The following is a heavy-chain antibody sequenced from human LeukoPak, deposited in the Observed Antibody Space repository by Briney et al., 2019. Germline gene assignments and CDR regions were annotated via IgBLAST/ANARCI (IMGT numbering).Heavy chain of an antibody. Sequence: ASVKVSCKASGYTFTGYYMHWVRQAPGQGLEWMGWINPNSGGTNYAQKFQSRVTMTRDTSNSTAYMELSRLRSDDTAVYYCARAAMVRGVPGWFDPWGQGTLVTVSS. CDR2: INPNSGGT. J-gene: IGHJ5*02. CDR3: ARAAMVRGVPGWFDP. CDR1: GYTFTGYY. D-gene: IGHD3-10*01. V-gene: IGHV1-2*02.